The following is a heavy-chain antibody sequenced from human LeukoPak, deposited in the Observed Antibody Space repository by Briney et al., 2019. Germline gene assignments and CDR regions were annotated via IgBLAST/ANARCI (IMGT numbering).Heavy chain of an antibody. D-gene: IGHD3/OR15-3a*01. Sequence: SETLSLTFTVSGDSISYYYWSSVRQPAGKGLEWIGRIYTSGSTNYNPSLKSRVTMSVDTSKNQFSLKLSPVTAADTAVYYCARHLRWTTLDYWGQGTLVTVSS. CDR1: GDSISYYY. CDR3: ARHLRWTTLDY. V-gene: IGHV4-4*07. J-gene: IGHJ4*02. CDR2: IYTSGST.